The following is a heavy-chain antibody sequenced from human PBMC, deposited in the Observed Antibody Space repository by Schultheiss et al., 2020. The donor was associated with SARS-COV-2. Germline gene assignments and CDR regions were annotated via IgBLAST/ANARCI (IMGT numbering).Heavy chain of an antibody. CDR3: ARDVRTTVTGTYNWLDF. CDR1: GFTFSSYG. D-gene: IGHD6-19*01. J-gene: IGHJ5*01. V-gene: IGHV3-30*03. CDR2: ISYDGSNK. Sequence: GGSLRLSCAASGFTFSSYGMHWVRQAPGKGLEWVAVISYDGSNKYYADSVKGRFTVSRDTSKNTLYLQMNSLRAEDTAFYYCARDVRTTVTGTYNWLDFWGQGILVTVSS.